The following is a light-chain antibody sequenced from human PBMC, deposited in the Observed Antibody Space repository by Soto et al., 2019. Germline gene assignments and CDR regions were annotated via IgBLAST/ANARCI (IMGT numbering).Light chain of an antibody. V-gene: IGLV2-8*01. J-gene: IGLJ2*01. Sequence: QSVLTQPPSASGTPGQSVTIPCTGTSSDVGDYNYASWYQQHPGKAPKLMIYEVSRRPSGVPDRFSGSKSGNTASLTVSGLQAEDEADYYCSSNAGSNNLVFGGGTKVTVL. CDR1: SSDVGDYNY. CDR3: SSNAGSNNLV. CDR2: EVS.